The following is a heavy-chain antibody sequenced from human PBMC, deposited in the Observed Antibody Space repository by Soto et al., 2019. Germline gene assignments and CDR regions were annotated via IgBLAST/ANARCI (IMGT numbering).Heavy chain of an antibody. CDR3: AREDESSGYAGTFRH. CDR2: TASDGNK. J-gene: IGHJ1*01. V-gene: IGHV3-30-3*01. D-gene: IGHD3-22*01. Sequence: QVQLVESGGDVVQPGRSLRLSCAVSGFTFYNYVIHWVRQAPGKGLEWVAVTASDGNKIYADSVKDRFTISRDSPNNKVNLEMNSLRSEDTAVYYCAREDESSGYAGTFRHWGQGTLVTVSP. CDR1: GFTFYNYV.